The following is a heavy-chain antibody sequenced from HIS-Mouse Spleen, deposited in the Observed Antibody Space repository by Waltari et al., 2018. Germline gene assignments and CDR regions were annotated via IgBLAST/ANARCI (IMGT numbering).Heavy chain of an antibody. D-gene: IGHD5-12*01. J-gene: IGHJ3*02. V-gene: IGHV3-21*01. CDR1: GFTFSSYS. CDR2: ISSSSSYI. Sequence: EVQLVESGGGLVKPGGSLRLTCAASGFTFSSYSMNWVRQAPGKGLEWVSSISSSSSYIYYADSVKGRFTISRDNAKNSLYLQMNSLRAEDTAVYYCARGYSGYDDAFDIWGQGTMVTVSS. CDR3: ARGYSGYDDAFDI.